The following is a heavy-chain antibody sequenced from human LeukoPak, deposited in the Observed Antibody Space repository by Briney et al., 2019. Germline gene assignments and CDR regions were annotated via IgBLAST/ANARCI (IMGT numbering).Heavy chain of an antibody. Sequence: SETLSLTCTVSGGSISSYYWSWIRQPAGKGLEWIGYIYYSGSTNYNPSLKSRVTISVDTSKNQFSLRLSSVTAADTAVYYCARVTGYVMEDYFDYWGQGTLVTVSS. CDR3: ARVTGYVMEDYFDY. CDR2: IYYSGST. D-gene: IGHD6-13*01. J-gene: IGHJ4*02. CDR1: GGSISSYY. V-gene: IGHV4-59*01.